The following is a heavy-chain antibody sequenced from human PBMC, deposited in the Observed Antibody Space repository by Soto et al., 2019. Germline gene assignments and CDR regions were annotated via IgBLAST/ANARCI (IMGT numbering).Heavy chain of an antibody. V-gene: IGHV1-2*04. Sequence: ASVKVSCKASGDTFSFYTINWVRQAPGQGLEWMGWINPNSGGTNYAQKFQGWVTMTRDTSISTAYMELSRLRSDDTAVYYCARGQEKGGSGTYYYYGMDVWGQGTTVTVSS. CDR3: ARGQEKGGSGTYYYYGMDV. J-gene: IGHJ6*02. D-gene: IGHD3-10*01. CDR2: INPNSGGT. CDR1: GDTFSFYT.